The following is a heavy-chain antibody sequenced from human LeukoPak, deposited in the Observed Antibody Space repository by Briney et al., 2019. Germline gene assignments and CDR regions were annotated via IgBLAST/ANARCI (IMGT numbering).Heavy chain of an antibody. CDR2: ISPNSGGT. CDR1: GYTFTGYY. Sequence: PRASVKVSCKASGYTFTGYYMHWVRQAPGQGLEWMGWISPNSGGTNYAQKFQGRVTMTRDTSINTAYMELSRLRSDDTAVYYCARDGGQHLGILNYWGQGTLVTVSS. V-gene: IGHV1-2*02. D-gene: IGHD2-2*01. CDR3: ARDGGQHLGILNY. J-gene: IGHJ4*02.